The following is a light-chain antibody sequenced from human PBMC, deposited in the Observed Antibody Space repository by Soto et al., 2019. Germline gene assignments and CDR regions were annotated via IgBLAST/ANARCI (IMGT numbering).Light chain of an antibody. CDR3: FSYTSSSTHV. CDR2: EVS. CDR1: SSDVGDYNY. J-gene: IGLJ2*01. Sequence: QSALTQPASVSGSPGQSITISCTGTSSDVGDYNYVSWYQQHPGKAPKLMIYEVSNRPSGVSNRFSGSKSGNTASLTISGLQAEDETDYYCFSYTSSSTHVFGAGTKLTVL. V-gene: IGLV2-14*01.